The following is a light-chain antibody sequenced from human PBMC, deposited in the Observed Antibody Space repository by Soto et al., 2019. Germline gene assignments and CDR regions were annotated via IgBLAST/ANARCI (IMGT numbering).Light chain of an antibody. CDR1: QSVSSN. CDR3: QQYNRWPLT. CDR2: GVS. J-gene: IGKJ1*01. Sequence: EIVMAHSPATLSVSTGERATLSYGASQSVSSNLAWYQQKPGQGPRLLIYGVSSRATGIPARFSGSGSATEFTLTISSLQSEDFAVYFCQQYNRWPLTFGHGTKVDIK. V-gene: IGKV3-15*01.